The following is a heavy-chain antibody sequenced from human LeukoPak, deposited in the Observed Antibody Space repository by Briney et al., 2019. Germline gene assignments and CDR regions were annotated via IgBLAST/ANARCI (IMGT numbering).Heavy chain of an antibody. J-gene: IGHJ4*02. CDR1: GFTFSSYS. D-gene: IGHD6-13*01. V-gene: IGHV3-21*01. CDR2: ISSSSSYI. CDR3: ASSQQLAPSFDY. Sequence: PGGSLRLSCAASGFTFSSYSMNWVRQAPGKGLEWVSSISSSSSYIYYADSVKGRFTISRDNAKNSLYLQMNSLRAEDTAVYYCASSQQLAPSFDYWGQGTLVTVSS.